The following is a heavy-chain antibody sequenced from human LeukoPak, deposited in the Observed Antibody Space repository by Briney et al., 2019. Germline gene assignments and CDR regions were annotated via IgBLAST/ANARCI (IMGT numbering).Heavy chain of an antibody. J-gene: IGHJ4*02. V-gene: IGHV4-4*07. CDR1: GGAISSYY. D-gene: IGHD3-16*01. CDR2: IYTSGST. Sequence: SETLSLTCTVSGGAISSYYWGWIRQPAGKGLEWIGRIYTSGSTNYNPSLKSRVTMSVDTSKNQFSLKLSSVTAADTAVYYCAREKSVLGEYYFDYWGQGTLVTVSS. CDR3: AREKSVLGEYYFDY.